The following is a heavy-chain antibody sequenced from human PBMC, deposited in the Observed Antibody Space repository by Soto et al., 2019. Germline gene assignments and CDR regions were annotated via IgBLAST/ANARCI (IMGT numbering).Heavy chain of an antibody. V-gene: IGHV3-64D*08. CDR3: VKDAQQPVRLFDY. Sequence: GGSLRLSCSASGFTFSSYAMHWVRQAPGKGLEYVSAISSNGGSTYYADSVKGRFTISRDNSKNTLYLQMSSLRAEDTAVYYCVKDAQQPVRLFDYWGQGTLVTVSS. D-gene: IGHD6-13*01. CDR1: GFTFSSYA. J-gene: IGHJ4*02. CDR2: ISSNGGST.